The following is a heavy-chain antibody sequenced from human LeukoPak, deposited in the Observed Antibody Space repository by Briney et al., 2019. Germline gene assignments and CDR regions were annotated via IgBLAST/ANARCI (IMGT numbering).Heavy chain of an antibody. D-gene: IGHD2-2*02. CDR1: GFTFSSYA. V-gene: IGHV3-23*01. J-gene: IGHJ5*02. CDR2: MSGSGTNT. CDR3: AKDPARRYCSTSSCYSSGWFDP. Sequence: GGSLRLSCAASGFTFSSYAMSWLRQAPGKGLEWASGMSGSGTNTYYADSVKGRFTMSRDNSKNTLYLQMNSLRAEDTAVYYCAKDPARRYCSTSSCYSSGWFDPWGQGTLVTVSS.